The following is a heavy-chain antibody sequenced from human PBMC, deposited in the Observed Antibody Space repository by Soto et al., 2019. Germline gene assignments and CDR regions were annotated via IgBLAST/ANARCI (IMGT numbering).Heavy chain of an antibody. V-gene: IGHV4-38-2*02. CDR3: ARDERLYYFDF. D-gene: IGHD1-1*01. CDR2: IYRSGET. CDR1: GYSIRIGYY. Sequence: PSETLSLTCAVSGYSIRIGYYWVCIRQAPGKGLEWIGSIYRSGETYYSPSLKSRVTISVDTSKNQFSLKLSSVTAADTAVYFCARDERLYYFDFWGRGTLITVSS. J-gene: IGHJ4*02.